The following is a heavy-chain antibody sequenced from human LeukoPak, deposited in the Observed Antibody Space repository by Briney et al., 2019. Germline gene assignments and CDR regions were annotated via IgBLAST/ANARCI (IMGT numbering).Heavy chain of an antibody. CDR1: GFTFSSYW. CDR3: ARGLWYYDSSGYYWGTWFDY. J-gene: IGHJ4*02. CDR2: IKQDGSEK. D-gene: IGHD3-22*01. Sequence: GGSLRLSCAASGFTFSSYWMSWVRQAPGKGLEWVANIKQDGSEKYYVDSVKGRFNISRDNAKNSLYLQMNSLRAEDTAVYYCARGLWYYDSSGYYWGTWFDYWGQGTLVTVSS. V-gene: IGHV3-7*05.